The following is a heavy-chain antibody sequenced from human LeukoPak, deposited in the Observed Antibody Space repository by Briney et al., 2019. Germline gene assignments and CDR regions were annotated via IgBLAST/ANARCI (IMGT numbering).Heavy chain of an antibody. CDR3: ARGGAWDYYGMDV. V-gene: IGHV3-23*01. CDR1: GFTFSIYA. CDR2: ISGSGAST. J-gene: IGHJ6*02. D-gene: IGHD3-16*01. Sequence: GGSLRLSCAASGFTFSIYAMNWVRQAPGKGLEWVSVISGSGASTYYADSVKGRFTISRDISKNTLYLQMNSLRADDTAVYYCARGGAWDYYGMDVWGQGTTVTVSS.